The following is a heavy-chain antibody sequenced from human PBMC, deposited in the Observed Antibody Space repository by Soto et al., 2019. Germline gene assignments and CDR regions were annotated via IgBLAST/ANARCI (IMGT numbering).Heavy chain of an antibody. CDR3: AKDQLPIGPGGSDY. Sequence: EVQLLESGGGLVQPGGSLRLSCAASGFTFSINAMSWVRQAPGKGLEWVSAISGSGGSRYYADSVRGRFTISRYNSKNTLYLQMNSLRAEDTAVYYCAKDQLPIGPGGSDYWGQGTLVTVSS. J-gene: IGHJ4*02. D-gene: IGHD3-10*01. CDR1: GFTFSINA. CDR2: ISGSGGSR. V-gene: IGHV3-23*01.